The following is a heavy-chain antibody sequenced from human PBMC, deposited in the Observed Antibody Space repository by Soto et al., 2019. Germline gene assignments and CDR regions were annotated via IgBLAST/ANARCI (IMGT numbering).Heavy chain of an antibody. CDR1: GGSISSFH. CDR3: ARGKIVGP. Sequence: SETLSLTCTVSGGSISSFHWSWIRQPPGKGLEWIGYIYNSGSTNYNPSLKSRVTISVDTSKNQFSLKLTSVTAADTAVYYCARGKIVGPWGQGTLVTVSS. J-gene: IGHJ5*02. D-gene: IGHD3-22*01. V-gene: IGHV4-59*01. CDR2: IYNSGST.